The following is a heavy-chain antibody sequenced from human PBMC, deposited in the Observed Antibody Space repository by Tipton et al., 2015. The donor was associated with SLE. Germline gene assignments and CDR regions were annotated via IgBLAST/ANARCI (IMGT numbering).Heavy chain of an antibody. CDR1: GGSVSSRAYS. D-gene: IGHD3-10*01. Sequence: LRLSCTLFGGSVSSRAYSWGWIRQSPGEGLEWIGSFYHSGRSKYNPFLNGRVTISVDTTKNQVSLRLSSVTAADVAVYFCVRGGLAYGEDWFDTWGQGTRVSVSA. CDR2: FYHSGRS. J-gene: IGHJ5*02. CDR3: VRGGLAYGEDWFDT. V-gene: IGHV4-61*05.